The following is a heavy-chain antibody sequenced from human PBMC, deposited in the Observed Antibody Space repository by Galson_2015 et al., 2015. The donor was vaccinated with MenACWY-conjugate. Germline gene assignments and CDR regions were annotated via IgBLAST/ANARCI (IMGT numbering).Heavy chain of an antibody. J-gene: IGHJ5*02. V-gene: IGHV6-1*01. D-gene: IGHD3-10*01. CDR1: GDSVSSNSAA. Sequence: CAISGDSVSSNSAAWNWIRQSPSRGLEWLGRTYYRSKWHNDYAVSVKSRITINPDTSKNQFSLQLNSVTPDDTAVYYCARDPGSGKYNWFDPWGQGTLVTVSS. CDR3: ARDPGSGKYNWFDP. CDR2: TYYRSKWHN.